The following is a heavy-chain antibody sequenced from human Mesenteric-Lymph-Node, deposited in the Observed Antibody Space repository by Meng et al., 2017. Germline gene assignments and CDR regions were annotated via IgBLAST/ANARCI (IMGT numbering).Heavy chain of an antibody. V-gene: IGHV4-31*01. CDR3: ARASWGSGSPGHFDY. Sequence: VQAQGSGQGLVKPSQTLSLTVTVSGGSISSGGYYWSWIRQHPGKGLEWIGYIYYSGSTYYNPSLKSLVTISVDTSKNQFSLKLSSVTAADTAVYYCARASWGSGSPGHFDYWGQGTLVTVSS. D-gene: IGHD3-10*01. J-gene: IGHJ4*02. CDR2: IYYSGST. CDR1: GGSISSGGYY.